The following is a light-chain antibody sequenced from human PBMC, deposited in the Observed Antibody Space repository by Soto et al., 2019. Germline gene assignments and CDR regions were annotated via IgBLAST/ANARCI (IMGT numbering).Light chain of an antibody. J-gene: IGLJ1*01. V-gene: IGLV1-44*01. CDR1: SSTIGSNT. CDR3: AAWDDSLNGYV. Sequence: VLTQPPSASGTPGQMVTISCSGSSSTIGSNTVNWYQQLPGTAPKLLIYSNNQRPSGVPDRFSGSKSGTSASLAISGLQSEDEADYYCAAWDDSLNGYVFGTGTKVTV. CDR2: SNN.